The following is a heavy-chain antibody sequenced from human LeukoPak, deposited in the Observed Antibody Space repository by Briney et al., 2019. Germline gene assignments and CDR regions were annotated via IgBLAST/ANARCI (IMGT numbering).Heavy chain of an antibody. J-gene: IGHJ4*02. D-gene: IGHD6-19*01. CDR2: INHSGST. CDR3: ARAAWAGTVDY. CDR1: GGSFSGYY. Sequence: PSETLSLTCAVYGGSFSGYYWSWIRQPPGKGLEWIGEINHSGSTNYNPSLKSRVTISVDTSKNQFSLKLSSVTAADTAVCYCARAAWAGTVDYWGQGTLVTVSS. V-gene: IGHV4-34*01.